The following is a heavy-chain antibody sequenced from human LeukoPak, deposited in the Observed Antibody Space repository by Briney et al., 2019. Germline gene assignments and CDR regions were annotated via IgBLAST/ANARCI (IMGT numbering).Heavy chain of an antibody. CDR2: IYTSGST. D-gene: IGHD3/OR15-3a*01. V-gene: IGHV4-61*02. Sequence: SQTLSLTCTVSGGSISSGSYYWSWIRQPAGKGLEWIGRIYTSGSTNYNPSLKSRVTISVDTSKNQFSLKLSSVTAADTAVYYCARVWAGEWYFDLWGRGTLVTVSS. CDR1: GGSISSGSYY. J-gene: IGHJ2*01. CDR3: ARVWAGEWYFDL.